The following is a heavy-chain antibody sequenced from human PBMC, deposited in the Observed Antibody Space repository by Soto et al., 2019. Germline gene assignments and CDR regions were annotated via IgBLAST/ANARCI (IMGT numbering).Heavy chain of an antibody. CDR2: IYYSGGT. D-gene: IGHD3-22*01. Sequence: QVQLQESGPGLVKPSETLSLTCTVSGGSISSGGYYWSWIRQHPGKGLEWIGYIYYSGGTYYNPSLKSRVTISVDTSRNQFSLKLSSVTAADTAVFYCARYYDYFDYVDYWGQGTLVTVSS. CDR1: GGSISSGGYY. V-gene: IGHV4-31*03. J-gene: IGHJ4*02. CDR3: ARYYDYFDYVDY.